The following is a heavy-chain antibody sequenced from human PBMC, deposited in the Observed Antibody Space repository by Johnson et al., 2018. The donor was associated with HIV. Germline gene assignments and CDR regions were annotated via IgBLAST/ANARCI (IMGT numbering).Heavy chain of an antibody. CDR1: GFTFSASA. CDR2: ISSKTNSYAT. Sequence: VQLVESGGGLVQPGGSLKLSCEASGFTFSASAIHWVRQASGKGLAWVGHISSKTNSYATELAASLKGRFTISRDDSKNTAYLQINSLRAEDTAVYYCAKDPIVLVVYAISAFDIWGQGTMVTVSS. D-gene: IGHD2-8*02. V-gene: IGHV3-73*02. J-gene: IGHJ3*02. CDR3: AKDPIVLVVYAISAFDI.